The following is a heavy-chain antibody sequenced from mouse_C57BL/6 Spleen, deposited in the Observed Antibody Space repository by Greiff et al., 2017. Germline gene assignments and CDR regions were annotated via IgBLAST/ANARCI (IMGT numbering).Heavy chain of an antibody. V-gene: IGHV1-62-2*01. CDR2: FYPGSGSI. D-gene: IGHD2-3*01. Sequence: QVQLQQSGAELVKPGASVKLSCKASGYTFTEYTIHWVKQRSGQGLEWIGWFYPGSGSIKYNEKFKDKATLTADKSSSTVYMERSRLTSEDSAVYFCARHEETYDGYPYYFDYWGQGTTLTVSS. CDR3: ARHEETYDGYPYYFDY. J-gene: IGHJ2*01. CDR1: GYTFTEYT.